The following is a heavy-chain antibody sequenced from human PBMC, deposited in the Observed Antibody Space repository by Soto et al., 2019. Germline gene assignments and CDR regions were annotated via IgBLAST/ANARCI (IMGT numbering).Heavy chain of an antibody. D-gene: IGHD3-22*01. Sequence: SETLSLTCTVSGGSISSGGYYWSWIRQHPGKGLEWIGYIYYSGSTYYNPSLKSRVTISVDTSKNQFSLKLSSVTAADTAVYYCARALPTYYYDSSGYFDWFDPWGQGTLVTVPQ. CDR2: IYYSGST. V-gene: IGHV4-31*03. J-gene: IGHJ5*02. CDR1: GGSISSGGYY. CDR3: ARALPTYYYDSSGYFDWFDP.